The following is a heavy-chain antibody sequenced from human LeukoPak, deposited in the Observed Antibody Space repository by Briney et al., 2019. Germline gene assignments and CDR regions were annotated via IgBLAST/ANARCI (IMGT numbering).Heavy chain of an antibody. CDR1: GFTFDDYG. V-gene: IGHV3-20*04. J-gene: IGHJ4*02. CDR2: INWNGGST. D-gene: IGHD6-13*01. Sequence: PGGSLRLSCAASGFTFDDYGMSWVCQAPGKGLEWVSGINWNGGSTGYADSVKGRFTISRDNAKNSLYLQMNSLRAEDTALYYCARGLSRYSSSWLLFDYWGQGTLVTVSS. CDR3: ARGLSRYSSSWLLFDY.